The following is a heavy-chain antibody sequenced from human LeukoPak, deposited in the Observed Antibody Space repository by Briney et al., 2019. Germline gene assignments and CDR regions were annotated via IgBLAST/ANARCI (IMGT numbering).Heavy chain of an antibody. Sequence: SETLSLTCTVSGGYTGSHYWSWIRQPAGKGLEWIGTIYYSGSTDYNPSLKSRVTISVDTSKNQFSLKLTSVTAADTAVYYCARRRAVGTTLFDYWGQGTLVTVSS. D-gene: IGHD1-26*01. J-gene: IGHJ4*02. CDR1: GGYTGSHY. CDR2: IYYSGST. CDR3: ARRRAVGTTLFDY. V-gene: IGHV4-59*05.